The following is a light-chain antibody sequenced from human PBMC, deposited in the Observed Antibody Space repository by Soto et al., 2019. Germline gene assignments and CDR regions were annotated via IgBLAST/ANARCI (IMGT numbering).Light chain of an antibody. CDR3: QQYDNWPPT. CDR1: PRVSNF. V-gene: IGKV3-15*01. J-gene: IGKJ1*01. CDR2: DAS. Sequence: EIVMTQSPATLSVSQGERATLSCRASPRVSNFLAWYQQKPGQAPRLLIYDASTRATAIPARFSGSGSGTDFTLTISSLQSEDSAVYYCQQYDNWPPTLGQGTKVDSK.